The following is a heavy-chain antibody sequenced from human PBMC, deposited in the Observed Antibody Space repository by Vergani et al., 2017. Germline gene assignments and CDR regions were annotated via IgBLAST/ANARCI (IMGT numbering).Heavy chain of an antibody. D-gene: IGHD2-2*01. J-gene: IGHJ4*02. Sequence: EVQLVESGGGLVKPGGSLRLSCAASGFTFSSYSMNWVRQAPGKGLEWVSSISSSSSYIYYADSVKGRFTISRDNAKNSLYLQMNSLRAEDTAVYYCARDHGCSSTSCFWGPEKKSFDYWGQGTLVTVSS. CDR1: GFTFSSYS. CDR2: ISSSSSYI. CDR3: ARDHGCSSTSCFWGPEKKSFDY. V-gene: IGHV3-21*01.